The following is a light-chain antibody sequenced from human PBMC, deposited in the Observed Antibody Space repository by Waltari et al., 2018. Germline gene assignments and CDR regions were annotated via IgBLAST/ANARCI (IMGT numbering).Light chain of an antibody. CDR2: GAS. V-gene: IGKV3-20*01. Sequence: EIVLTQSPGTLSLSQGERATLSCMASQSVSSSYLAWYQQKPGQAPRLLIYGASSRATGLPYRFSGSGSVTDFTLTISRLEPEDFAVYYCQQYGSSPLITFGQGTRLEIK. J-gene: IGKJ5*01. CDR3: QQYGSSPLIT. CDR1: QSVSSSY.